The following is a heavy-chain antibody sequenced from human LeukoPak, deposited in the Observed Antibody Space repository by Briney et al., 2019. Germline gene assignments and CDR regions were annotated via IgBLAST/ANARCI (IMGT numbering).Heavy chain of an antibody. CDR1: GFTFSDYY. J-gene: IGHJ4*02. V-gene: IGHV3-11*01. CDR3: ARDITEQQLVWDY. D-gene: IGHD6-13*01. Sequence: KPGGSLRLSCAASGFTFSDYYMSWIRQAPGKGLEWVSYISSGSTIYYADSVKGRFTISRDNAKNSLYLQMNSLRAEDTAVYYCARDITEQQLVWDYWGQGTLVTVSS. CDR2: ISSGSTI.